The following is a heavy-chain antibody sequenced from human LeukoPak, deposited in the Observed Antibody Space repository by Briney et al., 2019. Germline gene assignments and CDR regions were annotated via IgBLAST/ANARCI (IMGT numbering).Heavy chain of an antibody. Sequence: SGGSLRLSCAASGFTLSTYWTSWVRQATGEGLEGVATIKEDGNDKYYVDSVNGRFTLSRDNAENSLYLQMNSLRAEDTAIYYCARDTYRFDDYWGQGTLVTVSS. CDR2: IKEDGNDK. V-gene: IGHV3-7*01. J-gene: IGHJ4*02. CDR3: ARDTYRFDDY. CDR1: GFTLSTYW.